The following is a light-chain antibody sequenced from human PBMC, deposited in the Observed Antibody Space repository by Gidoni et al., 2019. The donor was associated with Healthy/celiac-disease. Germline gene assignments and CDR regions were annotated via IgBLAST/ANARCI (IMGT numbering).Light chain of an antibody. CDR2: DAS. V-gene: IGKV3-11*01. Sequence: TLALSPGESATLSGRASQSVSSYLAWYQQKPGQAPRLLIYDASNRATGIPARFSGSGSRTDFTLTISSLEPEDVAVYYCQQRSNPLTFGGGTKVEIK. CDR3: QQRSNPLT. CDR1: QSVSSY. J-gene: IGKJ4*01.